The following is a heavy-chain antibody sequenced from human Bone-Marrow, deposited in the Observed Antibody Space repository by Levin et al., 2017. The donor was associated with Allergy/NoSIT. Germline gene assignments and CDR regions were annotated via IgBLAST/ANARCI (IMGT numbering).Heavy chain of an antibody. CDR2: IRGGSSRI. J-gene: IGHJ6*02. CDR3: ASWAMFYYDGSDFDYFYYGMDV. V-gene: IGHV3-21*06. CDR1: GLSFSNYD. D-gene: IGHD3-16*01. Sequence: GGSLRLSCAASGLSFSNYDMNWVRQAPGKGLEWVSSIRGGSSRIYYADSVKGRFTISRDNAKNSLYLQMNSLRVEDTAVYYCASWAMFYYDGSDFDYFYYGMDVWGQGTTVTVSS.